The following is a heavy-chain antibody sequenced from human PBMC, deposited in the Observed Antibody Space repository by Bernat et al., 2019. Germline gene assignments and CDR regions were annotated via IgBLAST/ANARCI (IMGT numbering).Heavy chain of an antibody. CDR3: ARFYCSSTSCPLDY. Sequence: QVQLVESGGGVVQPGRSLRLSCAASGFTFSSYGMHWVRQAPGKGLEWVAVIWYDGSNKYYADSVKGRFTISRDNSKNTLYLQMNSLRAEDMAVYYCARFYCSSTSCPLDYWGQGTLVTVSS. D-gene: IGHD2-2*01. V-gene: IGHV3-33*01. CDR2: IWYDGSNK. CDR1: GFTFSSYG. J-gene: IGHJ4*02.